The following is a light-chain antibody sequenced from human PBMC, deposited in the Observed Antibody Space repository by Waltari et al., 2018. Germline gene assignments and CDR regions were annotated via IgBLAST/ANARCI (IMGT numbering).Light chain of an antibody. J-gene: IGLJ2*01. Sequence: QSVLNQPPSASATPGQAVTISCSGSNSNLGVNYVYWYKQIPGTAPKLLILRNDQRLSGVPDRVSASKSGTSASLAISGLRSEDEADYYCAAWDDSLIGPVFGGGTKLTVL. V-gene: IGLV1-47*01. CDR2: RND. CDR1: NSNLGVNY. CDR3: AAWDDSLIGPV.